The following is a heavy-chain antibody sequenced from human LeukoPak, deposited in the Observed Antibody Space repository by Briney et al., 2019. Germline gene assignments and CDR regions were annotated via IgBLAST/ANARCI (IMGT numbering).Heavy chain of an antibody. Sequence: GESLKISCKASGYTFTSYGVSWVRQAPGQGLEWMGWISAYNGNTNYAQKLQGRVTMTTDTSTSTAYMELRSLRSDDTAVYYCARDTVTLVRGVISYWGQGTLVTVSS. CDR2: ISAYNGNT. D-gene: IGHD3-10*01. CDR3: ARDTVTLVRGVISY. CDR1: GYTFTSYG. V-gene: IGHV1-18*01. J-gene: IGHJ4*02.